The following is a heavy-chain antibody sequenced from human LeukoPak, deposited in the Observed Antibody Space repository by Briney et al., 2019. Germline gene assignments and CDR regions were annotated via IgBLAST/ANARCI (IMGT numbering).Heavy chain of an antibody. CDR3: ARDAGPFGY. CDR2: ISYDGSNK. V-gene: IGHV3-30*04. J-gene: IGHJ4*02. CDR1: GFTFSSYA. D-gene: IGHD6-13*01. Sequence: GGSLRLSCAASGFTFSSYAMHWVRQAPGKGLEGVAVISYDGSNKYYADSVKGRFTISRDNSKNTLYLQMNSLRAEDTAVYYCARDAGPFGYWGQGTLVTVSS.